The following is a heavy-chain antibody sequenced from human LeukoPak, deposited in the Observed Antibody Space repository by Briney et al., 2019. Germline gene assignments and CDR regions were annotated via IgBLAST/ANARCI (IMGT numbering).Heavy chain of an antibody. D-gene: IGHD2-8*02. Sequence: KPSETLSLTCPVSGGSMSDYYWSWIRQPPGKGLEWIGCIYYSGSTDYNPSLKSRVTMSVDTSKNQFSLKLRSVTAADTAVYYCARVASTGPFDYWGQGTLVTVSS. CDR2: IYYSGST. J-gene: IGHJ4*02. V-gene: IGHV4-59*01. CDR3: ARVASTGPFDY. CDR1: GGSMSDYY.